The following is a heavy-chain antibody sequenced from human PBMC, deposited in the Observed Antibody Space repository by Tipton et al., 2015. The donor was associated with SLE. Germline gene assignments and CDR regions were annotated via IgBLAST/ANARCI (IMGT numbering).Heavy chain of an antibody. Sequence: SGAEVKKPGASVKVSCKASGYTFSSYALSWARQAPGKGLEWVSAISGSGGSTYNADSVKGRFTISRDKSKNTLYLQMNSLRAEDTDVYYCAKSPYSGNWNSHSWYFDLLGRGTLVTVSS. D-gene: IGHD1-7*01. CDR2: ISGSGGST. J-gene: IGHJ2*01. CDR3: AKSPYSGNWNSHSWYFDL. CDR1: GYTFSSYA. V-gene: IGHV3-23*01.